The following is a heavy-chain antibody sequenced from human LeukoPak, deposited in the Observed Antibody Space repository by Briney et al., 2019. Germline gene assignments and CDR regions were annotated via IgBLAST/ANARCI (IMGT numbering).Heavy chain of an antibody. J-gene: IGHJ4*02. CDR2: ISAYNGNT. D-gene: IGHD2-2*01. CDR3: ARDVGYCSSTSCSRGDY. V-gene: IGHV1-18*01. Sequence: ASVKVSCKASGYTFTNYGISWVRQASGQGLEWMGRISAYNGNTDYAQKLQGRVTMTTDTSTTTAYMELRSLRSDDTAVYYCARDVGYCSSTSCSRGDYWGQGTLVTVSS. CDR1: GYTFTNYG.